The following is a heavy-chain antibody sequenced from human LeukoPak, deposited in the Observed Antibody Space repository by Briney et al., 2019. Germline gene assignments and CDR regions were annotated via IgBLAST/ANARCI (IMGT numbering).Heavy chain of an antibody. D-gene: IGHD3-3*01. V-gene: IGHV3-21*04. J-gene: IGHJ4*02. CDR2: ISSSSGYI. CDR1: GFTFSSYS. Sequence: GGSLRLSCAASGFTFSSYSMSWVRQAPGKGLKWVSSISSSSGYIYYADSVKGRFTISRDNSKNTLYLQMNSLRAEDTAVYYCAKGRDQIFGVVWFDYWGQGTLVSVSS. CDR3: AKGRDQIFGVVWFDY.